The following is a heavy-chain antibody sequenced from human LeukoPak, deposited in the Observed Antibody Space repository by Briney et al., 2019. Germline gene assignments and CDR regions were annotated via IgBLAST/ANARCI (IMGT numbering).Heavy chain of an antibody. J-gene: IGHJ3*02. CDR2: INAGNGNT. Sequence: EASVKVSCKASGGTFSSYAISWVRQAPGQRLEWMGWINAGNGNTKYSQKFQGRVTITRDTSASTAYMELSSLRSEDTAVYYCASFTRQWLVPDDAFDIWGQGTMVTVSS. V-gene: IGHV1-3*01. CDR3: ASFTRQWLVPDDAFDI. CDR1: GGTFSSYA. D-gene: IGHD6-19*01.